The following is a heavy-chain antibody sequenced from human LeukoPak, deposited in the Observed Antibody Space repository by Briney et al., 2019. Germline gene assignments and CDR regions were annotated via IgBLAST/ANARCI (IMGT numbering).Heavy chain of an antibody. CDR1: GYTFTSYG. CDR2: ISAYNGNT. V-gene: IGHV1-18*01. D-gene: IGHD4-17*01. CDR3: ARDRAPRGIYGDGPGNWFDP. Sequence: GTSVKVSCKASGYTFTSYGISWVRQAPGQGLEWMGWISAYNGNTNYAQKLQGRVTMTTDTSTSTAYMELRSLRSDDTAVYYCARDRAPRGIYGDGPGNWFDPWGQGTLVTVSS. J-gene: IGHJ5*02.